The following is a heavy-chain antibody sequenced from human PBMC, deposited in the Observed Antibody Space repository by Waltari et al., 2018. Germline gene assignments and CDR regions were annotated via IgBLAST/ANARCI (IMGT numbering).Heavy chain of an antibody. CDR1: GGSISRGGYY. CDR3: ARDQGGDGYNCFDY. CDR2: IYYSGST. J-gene: IGHJ4*02. Sequence: QVQLQESGPGLVKPSQTLSLTCTVSGGSISRGGYYWSWIRQHPGKGLEWIGYIYYSGSTYYNPSLKSRVTISVDTSKNQFSLKLSSVTAADTAVYYCARDQGGDGYNCFDYWGQGTLVTVSS. D-gene: IGHD5-12*01. V-gene: IGHV4-31*03.